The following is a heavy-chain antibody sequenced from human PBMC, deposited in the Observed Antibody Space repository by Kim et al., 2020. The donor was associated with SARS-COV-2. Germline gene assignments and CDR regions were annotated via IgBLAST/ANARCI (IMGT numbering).Heavy chain of an antibody. CDR3: AREPAPIEYSSGWYYLDY. CDR1: GFTFSSFA. Sequence: GGSLRLSCAASGFTFSSFAMHWVRQAPGKGLEWVALILYDGSSKYFADSVKGRFTISRDNSKNTLYLQMNSLRAEDTAVYYCAREPAPIEYSSGWYYLDYWGQGTLVTVSS. J-gene: IGHJ4*02. CDR2: ILYDGSSK. D-gene: IGHD6-19*01. V-gene: IGHV3-30-3*01.